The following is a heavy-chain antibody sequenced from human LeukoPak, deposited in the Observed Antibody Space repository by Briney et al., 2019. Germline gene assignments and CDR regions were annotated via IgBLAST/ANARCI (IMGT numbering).Heavy chain of an antibody. J-gene: IGHJ3*02. CDR2: IYYSGST. CDR1: AGSIGSSSYY. CDR3: ARRIGLVTPNAFDI. Sequence: SETLSLTCTVSAGSIGSSSYYWGWIRQPPWNGREWIGSIYYSGSTYYNPSLKSRATISVDTSKNQFSLKLSSVTAADTAVYYCARRIGLVTPNAFDIWGQGTMVTVSS. D-gene: IGHD2-21*01. V-gene: IGHV4-39*01.